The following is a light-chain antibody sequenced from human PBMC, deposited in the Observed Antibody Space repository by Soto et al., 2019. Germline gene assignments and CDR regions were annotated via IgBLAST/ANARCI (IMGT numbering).Light chain of an antibody. V-gene: IGLV2-14*01. CDR3: SSYTSSSTLVV. CDR1: SSDVGGYNY. CDR2: EVS. Sequence: QSALTQPASVSGSPGQSITNSCTGTSSDVGGYNYVSWYQQHPGKAPKLMIYEVSNRPSGVSNRFSGSKSGNTASLTISGLQAEDEADYYCSSYTSSSTLVVFGGGTQLTVL. J-gene: IGLJ2*01.